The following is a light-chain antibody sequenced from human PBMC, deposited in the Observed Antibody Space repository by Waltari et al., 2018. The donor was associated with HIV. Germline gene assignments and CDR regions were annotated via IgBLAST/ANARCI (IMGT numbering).Light chain of an antibody. V-gene: IGLV1-40*03. CDR2: KNK. CDR1: SSNIGAGYD. Sequence: QSVLTQPPSISGAPGQRITVSCSGTSSNIGAGYDVHWYQQLPGTAPKLLLYKNKKLPSGVPDRFSASKSDASASLAITGLQAADEGEYFCQSYDTSLSAWVFGGGTRLTVL. J-gene: IGLJ2*01. CDR3: QSYDTSLSAWV.